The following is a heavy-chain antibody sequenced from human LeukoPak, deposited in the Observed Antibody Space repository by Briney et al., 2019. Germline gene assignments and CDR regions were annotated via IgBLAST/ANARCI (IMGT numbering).Heavy chain of an antibody. J-gene: IGHJ4*02. Sequence: GGSLRLSCAASGFIFSSYWMSWVRQAPGKGLECVANIKQDGSEKYYVDSVKGRFTISRDNAKNSLYRQMNSLRAEDTAVYYCVGHSDYWGQGTLVTVSS. D-gene: IGHD3-16*01. V-gene: IGHV3-7*01. CDR1: GFIFSSYW. CDR2: IKQDGSEK. CDR3: VGHSDY.